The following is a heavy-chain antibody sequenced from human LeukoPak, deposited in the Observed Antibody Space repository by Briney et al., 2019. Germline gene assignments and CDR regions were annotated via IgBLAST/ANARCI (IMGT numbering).Heavy chain of an antibody. Sequence: SETLSLTCIVSGGSISSYYWSWIRQPPGKGLEWIGYIYYSGSTNYNPSLKSRVTISVDTSKNQFSLKLSSVTAADTAVYYCARLFPTIVVVPAAIGGSNDYWGQGTLVTVSS. D-gene: IGHD2-2*01. CDR1: GGSISSYY. J-gene: IGHJ4*02. V-gene: IGHV4-59*08. CDR3: ARLFPTIVVVPAAIGGSNDY. CDR2: IYYSGST.